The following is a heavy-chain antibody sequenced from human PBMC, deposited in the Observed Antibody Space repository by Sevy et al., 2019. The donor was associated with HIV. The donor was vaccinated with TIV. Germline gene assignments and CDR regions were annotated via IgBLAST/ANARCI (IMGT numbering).Heavy chain of an antibody. CDR3: ASHYVWGSDRDTYYFDY. CDR2: IKQDGSEK. V-gene: IGHV3-7*01. CDR1: GFTFSSYW. Sequence: GGSLRLSCAASGFTFSSYWMSWVRQAPGKGLEWVANIKQDGSEKYYVDSVKGRFTISRDNAKNSLNLQMNSLRAEDTAVYYCASHYVWGSDRDTYYFDYWGQGTLVTVSS. D-gene: IGHD3-16*02. J-gene: IGHJ4*02.